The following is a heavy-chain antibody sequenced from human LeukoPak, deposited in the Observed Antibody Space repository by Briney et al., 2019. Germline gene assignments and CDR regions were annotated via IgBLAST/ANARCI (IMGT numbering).Heavy chain of an antibody. V-gene: IGHV1-24*01. J-gene: IGHJ6*02. Sequence: ASVKVSCKVSGYTLTDLSMHWVRQAPGKGLEWMGGFDPEDGETIYAQKFQGRVTMTEDTSTDTAYMELSSLRSEDTAVYYCATGGEDDYYYYGMDVWGQGTTVTVSS. D-gene: IGHD3-10*01. CDR3: ATGGEDDYYYYGMDV. CDR1: GYTLTDLS. CDR2: FDPEDGET.